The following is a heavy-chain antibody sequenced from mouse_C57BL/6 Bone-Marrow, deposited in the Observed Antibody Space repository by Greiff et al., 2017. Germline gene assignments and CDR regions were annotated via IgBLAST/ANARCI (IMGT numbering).Heavy chain of an antibody. J-gene: IGHJ1*03. D-gene: IGHD1-1*01. CDR1: GYTFTDYY. V-gene: IGHV1-75*01. CDR3: ASLYGSSYSDV. Sequence: VKLVESGPELVKPGASVKISCKASGYTFTDYYINWVKQRPGQGLEWIGWIFPGSGSTYYNEKFKGKATLTVDKSSSTAYMLLSSLTSEDSAVYFCASLYGSSYSDVWGTGTTVTVSS. CDR2: IFPGSGST.